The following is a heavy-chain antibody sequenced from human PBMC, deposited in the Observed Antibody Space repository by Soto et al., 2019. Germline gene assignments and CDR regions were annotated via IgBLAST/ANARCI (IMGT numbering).Heavy chain of an antibody. CDR2: ISGSGGST. V-gene: IGHV3-23*01. Sequence: GGSLRLSCAASGFTFSSYAMSWVRQAPGKGLEWVSAISGSGGSTYYADSVKGRSTISRDNSKNTLYLQMNSLRAEDTAVYYCAKDDDNYYYYGMDVWGQGTTVTVSS. CDR1: GFTFSSYA. J-gene: IGHJ6*02. D-gene: IGHD1-1*01. CDR3: AKDDDNYYYYGMDV.